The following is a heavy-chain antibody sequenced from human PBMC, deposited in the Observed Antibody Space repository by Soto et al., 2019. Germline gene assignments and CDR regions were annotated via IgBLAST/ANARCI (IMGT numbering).Heavy chain of an antibody. V-gene: IGHV4-34*01. D-gene: IGHD2-15*01. Sequence: PSETLSLTCAVYGGSFSGYYWSWIRQPPGKGLEWIGEINHSGSTNYNPSLKSRVTISVDTSKNQFSLKLSSVTAADTAVYYCARAGWVGYWSGGSCPYAFDIWGQGTMVTVSS. CDR3: ARAGWVGYWSGGSCPYAFDI. CDR1: GGSFSGYY. CDR2: INHSGST. J-gene: IGHJ3*02.